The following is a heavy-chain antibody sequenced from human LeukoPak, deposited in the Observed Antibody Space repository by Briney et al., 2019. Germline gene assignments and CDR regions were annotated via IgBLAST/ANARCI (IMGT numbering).Heavy chain of an antibody. CDR1: GFTFSSYS. CDR2: ISSSSSTI. CDR3: ARALVVVVAATLDY. J-gene: IGHJ4*02. Sequence: GGSLRLSCAASGFTFSSYSMNWVRQAPGKGLEWVSYISSSSSTIYYADSVKGRFTISRDNAKNSLYLQMNSLRAEDTAVYYCARALVVVVAATLDYWGRGTLVTVSS. V-gene: IGHV3-48*04. D-gene: IGHD2-15*01.